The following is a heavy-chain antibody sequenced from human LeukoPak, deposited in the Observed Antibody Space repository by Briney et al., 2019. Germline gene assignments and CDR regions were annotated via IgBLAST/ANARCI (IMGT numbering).Heavy chain of an antibody. V-gene: IGHV3-30*04. D-gene: IGHD5-18*01. Sequence: GGSLRLSCAASGFTFSSYAMHWVRQAPGKGLEWVAVISYDGSNKYYADSVKGRFTISRDNSKNTLYLQMNSLRAEDTAVYYCASSGYSYGYYYYYYYVDVWGKGTTVTVSS. CDR1: GFTFSSYA. CDR3: ASSGYSYGYYYYYYYVDV. J-gene: IGHJ6*03. CDR2: ISYDGSNK.